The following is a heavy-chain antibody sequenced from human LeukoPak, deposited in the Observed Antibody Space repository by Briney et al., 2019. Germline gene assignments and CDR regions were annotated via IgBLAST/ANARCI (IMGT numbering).Heavy chain of an antibody. CDR2: ISGSDDST. J-gene: IGHJ4*02. Sequence: GGSLRLSCAASGFTFSSYAMSWVRQAPGKGLEWVSGISGSDDSTKYAESVKGRFTISRDNSKNTLYLQMNSLRAEVTAVYYCAKDGGLWVSAHWGDSWGRGTLVTVSS. CDR1: GFTFSSYA. CDR3: AKDGGLWVSAHWGDS. D-gene: IGHD7-27*01. V-gene: IGHV3-23*01.